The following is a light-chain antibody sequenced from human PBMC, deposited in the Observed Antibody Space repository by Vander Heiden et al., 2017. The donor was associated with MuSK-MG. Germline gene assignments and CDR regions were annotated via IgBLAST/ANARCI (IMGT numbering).Light chain of an antibody. J-gene: IGLJ2*01. CDR1: DSNLGYNH. V-gene: IGLV1-51*01. Sequence: QSVLTQPPSVYAAPGQRVTNFCSGSDSNLGYNHVSCYQQFPGTPPKLLIYDNYKRPSGIPDRFSGSKSGTSAALGITGLQSGDEAHYYCATWENNLSGVVFGGGTEVTVL. CDR3: ATWENNLSGVV. CDR2: DNY.